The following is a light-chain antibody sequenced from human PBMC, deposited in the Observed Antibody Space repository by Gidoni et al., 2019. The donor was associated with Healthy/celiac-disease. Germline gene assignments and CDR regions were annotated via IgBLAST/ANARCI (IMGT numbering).Light chain of an antibody. J-gene: IGKJ4*01. V-gene: IGKV3-11*01. CDR1: QSVISY. Sequence: IVLTQSPATLSLSPGERATFPCRASQSVISYLAWYQQKPGQAPRLLIYDASNRATGIPARFSGSGSGTDVTLTISSLEPEDFAVYYCQQRSNWPRVTFGGGTKVEIK. CDR2: DAS. CDR3: QQRSNWPRVT.